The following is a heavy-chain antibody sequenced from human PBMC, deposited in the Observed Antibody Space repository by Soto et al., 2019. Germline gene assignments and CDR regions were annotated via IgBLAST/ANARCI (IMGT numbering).Heavy chain of an antibody. CDR1: GFTFSDYY. CDR3: AREKVLRRWYGMDV. Sequence: GSLRLSCAASGFTFSDYYMSWIRQAPGKGLEWASYISSSSSYTNYADSVKGRFTISRDNAKNSLYLQMNSPRAEDTAVYYCAREKVLRRWYGMDVWGQGTTVTVSS. CDR2: ISSSSSYT. D-gene: IGHD4-17*01. V-gene: IGHV3-11*06. J-gene: IGHJ6*02.